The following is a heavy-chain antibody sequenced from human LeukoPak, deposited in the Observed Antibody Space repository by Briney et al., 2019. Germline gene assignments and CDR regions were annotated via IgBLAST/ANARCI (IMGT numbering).Heavy chain of an antibody. CDR2: ITPNSGGT. D-gene: IGHD5-18*01. V-gene: IGHV1-2*02. Sequence: GSPKVSCKPSGYTLTGYYMHWGPQAPRKGLEGVAWITPNSGGTKYAQKLKGRVTMTRDTCISTAYMELRRLRSDDAAVYYCAKEVTDWGEGTLVTVSS. CDR3: AKEVTD. CDR1: GYTLTGYY. J-gene: IGHJ4*02.